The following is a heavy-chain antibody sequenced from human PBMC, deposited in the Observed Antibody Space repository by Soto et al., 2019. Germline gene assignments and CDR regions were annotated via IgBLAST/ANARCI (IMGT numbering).Heavy chain of an antibody. CDR1: GYTFTGYY. V-gene: IGHV1-2*02. D-gene: IGHD3-22*01. CDR2: INPNSGGT. Sequence: QVQLVQSGAEVKKPGASVKVSCKASGYTFTGYYMHWVRQAPGQGLEWMGWINPNSGGTNYAQKFKGRVTMTRDTSISTAYMERSRLRSDDTAVYYCARDPLDYDSSEVYFDYWGQGTLVTVSS. J-gene: IGHJ4*02. CDR3: ARDPLDYDSSEVYFDY.